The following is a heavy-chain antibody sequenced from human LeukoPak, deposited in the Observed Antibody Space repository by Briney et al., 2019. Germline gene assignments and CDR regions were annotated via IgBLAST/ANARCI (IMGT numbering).Heavy chain of an antibody. CDR2: TNWDGGRT. V-gene: IGHV3-20*04. D-gene: IGHD3-10*01. J-gene: IGHJ4*02. CDR1: GFTFDDYA. CDR3: AKDSGSGSFDY. Sequence: GGSLRLSCAASGFTFDDYAMSWVRQTPGKGLEWVSGTNWDGGRTGYADSVKGRFTISRDNAKNSLYLQMNSLRAEDMALYYCAKDSGSGSFDYWGQGTLVTVSS.